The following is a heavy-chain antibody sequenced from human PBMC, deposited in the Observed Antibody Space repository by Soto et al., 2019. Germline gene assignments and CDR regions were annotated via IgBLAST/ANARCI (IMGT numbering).Heavy chain of an antibody. D-gene: IGHD2-2*01. V-gene: IGHV4-31*03. CDR2: IYYSGST. CDR1: GGSISSGGYY. J-gene: IGHJ4*02. CDR3: ARAPRAYCSSTSCYLDY. Sequence: KTSETLSLTCTVSGGSISSGGYYWSWIRQHPGKGLEWIGYIYYSGSTYYNPSLKSRVTISVDTSKNQFSLKLSSVTAADTAVYYCARAPRAYCSSTSCYLDYWGQGTLVTVSS.